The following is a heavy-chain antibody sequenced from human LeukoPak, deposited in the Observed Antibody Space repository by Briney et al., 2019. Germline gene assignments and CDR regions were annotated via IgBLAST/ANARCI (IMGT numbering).Heavy chain of an antibody. V-gene: IGHV3-7*01. CDR3: ARVRPGTYFDY. Sequence: GGSLRLSCAASGFTFSICWMGWVRQAPGKGLEWVATIKQDGSEKFYVDSVKGRFTISRDNAKNSLYLQMNSLRADDTAVYYCARVRPGTYFDYWGQGTLDAVSS. CDR1: GFTFSICW. J-gene: IGHJ4*02. D-gene: IGHD3-10*01. CDR2: IKQDGSEK.